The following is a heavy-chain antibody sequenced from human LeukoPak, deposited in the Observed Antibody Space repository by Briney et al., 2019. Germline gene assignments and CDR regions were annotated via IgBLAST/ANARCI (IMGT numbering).Heavy chain of an antibody. CDR2: IYYSGST. Sequence: SETLSLTWTVFGGYISSFLWSWIRQPPGRGLGVVGYIYYSGSTNCNPSVKSRVAMSVDTSKKQFSLKLSSLTAADTAVYYCARGGTAVIAPYAFEIWGQGTMVTVSS. J-gene: IGHJ3*02. V-gene: IGHV4-59*01. D-gene: IGHD4-23*01. CDR3: ARGGTAVIAPYAFEI. CDR1: GGYISSFL.